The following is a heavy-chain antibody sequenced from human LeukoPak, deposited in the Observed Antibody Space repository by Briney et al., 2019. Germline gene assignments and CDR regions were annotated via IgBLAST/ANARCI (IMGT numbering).Heavy chain of an antibody. V-gene: IGHV6-1*01. CDR2: TYYRSKWYN. Sequence: WIRQXXXRGLEXLGXTYYRSKWYNDYAVSVKGRITINPDTSKNQFSLQLNSVTPEDTAVYYCARDHCSGGSCHWRFDYWGQGTLVTVSS. D-gene: IGHD2-15*01. CDR3: ARDHCSGGSCHWRFDY. J-gene: IGHJ4*02.